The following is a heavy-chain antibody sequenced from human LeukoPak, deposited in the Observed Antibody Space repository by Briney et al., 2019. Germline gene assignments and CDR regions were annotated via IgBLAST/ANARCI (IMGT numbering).Heavy chain of an antibody. CDR2: ISSDGGT. Sequence: GGSPRLSCAASGFTFDDYGMSWVRQAPGKGLEWVSVISSDGGTYYADSVQGRFTISRDIAKNTVFLQMNSLRAEDTAVYYCARDTEVSSSWSLDFWGQGALVTVSS. D-gene: IGHD6-13*01. CDR1: GFTFDDYG. V-gene: IGHV3-66*01. CDR3: ARDTEVSSSWSLDF. J-gene: IGHJ4*02.